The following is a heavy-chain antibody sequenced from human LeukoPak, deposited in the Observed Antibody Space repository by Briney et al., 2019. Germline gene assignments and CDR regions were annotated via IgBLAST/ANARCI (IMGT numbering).Heavy chain of an antibody. V-gene: IGHV4-31*03. Sequence: SETLSLTCTVSGGSISNSGYYWSWIRQHPGKGLEWIGYIYYSGSTYYNPSLKSRVTISVDTSKNQFSLKLSSMTVADTAVYYCARAEMVTTVGWFDPWGQGTLVNVSS. CDR2: IYYSGST. D-gene: IGHD5-24*01. J-gene: IGHJ5*02. CDR3: ARAEMVTTVGWFDP. CDR1: GGSISNSGYY.